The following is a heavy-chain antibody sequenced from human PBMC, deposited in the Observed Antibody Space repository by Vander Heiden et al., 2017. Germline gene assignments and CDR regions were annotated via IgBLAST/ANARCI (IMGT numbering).Heavy chain of an antibody. CDR2: INHSGST. Sequence: QVQLQQWGAGLLKPSETLSLTCVVSGGSFSGYYWSLIRQPPGKGLEWIVEINHSGSTNYNPSLKSRVTISVDTSKNQFSLKLSSVTAANTAVYYCARGRGGRNTAMTYFDYWGQGTLVTVSS. CDR3: ARGRGGRNTAMTYFDY. D-gene: IGHD5-18*01. J-gene: IGHJ4*02. CDR1: GGSFSGYY. V-gene: IGHV4-34*01.